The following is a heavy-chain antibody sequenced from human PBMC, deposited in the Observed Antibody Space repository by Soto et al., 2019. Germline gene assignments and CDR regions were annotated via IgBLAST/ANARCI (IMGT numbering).Heavy chain of an antibody. CDR1: GFTFSTYW. CDR2: ISYDGSNK. Sequence: GGSLRLSCAASGFTFSTYWMHWVRQAPGKGLEWVAVISYDGSNKYYADSVKGRFTISRDNSKNTLYLQMNSLRAEDTAIYYCVRNAYWGHGTLVTVSS. J-gene: IGHJ4*01. CDR3: VRNAY. V-gene: IGHV3-30-3*01.